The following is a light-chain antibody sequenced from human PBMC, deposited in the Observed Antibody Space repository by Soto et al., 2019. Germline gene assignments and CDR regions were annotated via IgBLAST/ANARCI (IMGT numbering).Light chain of an antibody. Sequence: QSALTQPASVSGSPGQSITISCTGTSSDVGSYNLVSWYQQHPGKAPKLMIYEGNRRPSGVSNRFSGSKSGNTASLTISGLQAEEEADYYCSSYAGSGTFVFGSGTKLTVL. CDR1: SSDVGSYNL. CDR3: SSYAGSGTFV. CDR2: EGN. V-gene: IGLV2-23*01. J-gene: IGLJ1*01.